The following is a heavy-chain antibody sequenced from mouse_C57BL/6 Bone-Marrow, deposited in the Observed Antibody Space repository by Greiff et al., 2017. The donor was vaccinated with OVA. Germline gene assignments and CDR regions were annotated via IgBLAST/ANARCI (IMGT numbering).Heavy chain of an antibody. D-gene: IGHD2-14*01. V-gene: IGHV1-15*01. Sequence: VQLQQSGAELVRPGASVTLSCKASGYTFTDYEMHWVKQTPVHGLEWIGAIDPETGGTAYNQKFKGKAILTADKSSSTAYMELRSLTSEDSAVYFCTRWRVLRGSYFDYWGQGTTLTVSS. J-gene: IGHJ2*01. CDR3: TRWRVLRGSYFDY. CDR1: GYTFTDYE. CDR2: IDPETGGT.